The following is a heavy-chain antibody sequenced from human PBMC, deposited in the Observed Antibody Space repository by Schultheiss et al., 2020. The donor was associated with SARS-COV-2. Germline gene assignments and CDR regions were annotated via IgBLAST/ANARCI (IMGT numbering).Heavy chain of an antibody. CDR1: GGSISSYY. V-gene: IGHV4-59*08. CDR2: IYYSGST. Sequence: SETLSLTCTVSGGSISSYYWSWIRQPPGKGLEWIGYIYYSGSTNYNPSLKSRVTILVNTSKNQFSLKLSSVTAADTAVYYCARQTHYDLWSGHRESGMDVWGQGTTVTVSS. D-gene: IGHD3-3*01. CDR3: ARQTHYDLWSGHRESGMDV. J-gene: IGHJ6*02.